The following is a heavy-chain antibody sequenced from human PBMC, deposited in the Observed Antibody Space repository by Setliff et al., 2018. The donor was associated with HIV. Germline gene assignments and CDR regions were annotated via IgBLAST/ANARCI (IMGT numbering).Heavy chain of an antibody. CDR2: ISSSSYYI. V-gene: IGHV3-21*01. CDR1: GFTFSSYT. J-gene: IGHJ4*02. Sequence: LRLSCAASGFTFSSYTMNWVRQAPGKGLGWVSSISSSSYYIYYADSVKGRFTISRDNAKNSLYLQMNSLRAEDTAVYYCARSRAAGFDYWGQGTLVTVSS. D-gene: IGHD6-13*01. CDR3: ARSRAAGFDY.